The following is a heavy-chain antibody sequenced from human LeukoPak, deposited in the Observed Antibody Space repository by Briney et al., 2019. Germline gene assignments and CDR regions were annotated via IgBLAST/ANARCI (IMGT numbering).Heavy chain of an antibody. V-gene: IGHV1-46*01. J-gene: IGHJ4*02. D-gene: IGHD4-23*01. CDR2: INPSGGGT. CDR1: GYTFTSYY. Sequence: ASVKVSCKASGYTFTSYYMHWVRQAPGQGLEWMGIINPSGGGTSYAQKFRGRITMTGDMSTSTVYMELSSLRSEDTAMYYCARGGYGGNWGNSHDYWGQGTLVTISS. CDR3: ARGGYGGNWGNSHDY.